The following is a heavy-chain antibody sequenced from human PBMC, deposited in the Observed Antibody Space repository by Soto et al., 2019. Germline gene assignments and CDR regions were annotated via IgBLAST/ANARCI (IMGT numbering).Heavy chain of an antibody. CDR2: ISSSGSTI. D-gene: IGHD5-12*01. CDR3: AREVDIVASFYYYGMDV. Sequence: GGSLRLSCAAAGFIFSDYDMNWVRQAPGKGLEWVSYISSSGSTIDYADSVKGRFTISRDNTKNSLYLQMNSLRAEDTAVYYCAREVDIVASFYYYGMDVWGQGTTVTVSS. CDR1: GFIFSDYD. J-gene: IGHJ6*02. V-gene: IGHV3-48*03.